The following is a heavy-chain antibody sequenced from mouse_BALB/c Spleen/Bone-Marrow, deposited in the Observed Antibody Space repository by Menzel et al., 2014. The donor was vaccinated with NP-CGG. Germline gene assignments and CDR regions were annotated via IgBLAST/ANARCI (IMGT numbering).Heavy chain of an antibody. CDR1: GYTFTEYT. V-gene: IGHV1-18*01. CDR2: INPNNGGT. J-gene: IGHJ4*01. Sequence: EVQRVESGPELVKPGASVKISCKTSGYTFTEYTMHWVKQSHGKSLEWIGGINPNNGGTSCNQKFKGKATLTVDKSSSTAYMELRSLTSEDSAVYFCASGEDYYAMDYWGQGTSVTVSS. CDR3: ASGEDYYAMDY.